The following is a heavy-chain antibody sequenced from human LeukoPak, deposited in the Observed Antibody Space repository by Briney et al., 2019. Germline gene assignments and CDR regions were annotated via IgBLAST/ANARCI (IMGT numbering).Heavy chain of an antibody. D-gene: IGHD6-13*01. V-gene: IGHV3-30*02. Sequence: GGSLRLSCAASGFTVSSNYMSWVRQAPGKGLEWVAFIRSDGGEKFYADSVKGRFTISRDNSKNTLYLQMDSLRAEDTAVYFCAKVLSSSWGYFGFWGQGTLVTVSS. CDR2: IRSDGGEK. CDR1: GFTVSSNY. CDR3: AKVLSSSWGYFGF. J-gene: IGHJ4*02.